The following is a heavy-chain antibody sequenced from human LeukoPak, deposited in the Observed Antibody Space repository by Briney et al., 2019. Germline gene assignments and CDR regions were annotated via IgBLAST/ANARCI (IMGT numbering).Heavy chain of an antibody. CDR3: ARIRYDYCSGGSCYLIDY. CDR2: ISAYNGNT. J-gene: IGHJ4*02. D-gene: IGHD2-15*01. V-gene: IGHV1-18*01. Sequence: ASVKVSCKAFGYTFTSYVIIWVRQAPGQGLEWMGWISAYNGNTNYAQKFQGRVTMTTDTSTSTVYMELRSLRSDDTAVYYCARIRYDYCSGGSCYLIDYWGQGTLVTVSS. CDR1: GYTFTSYV.